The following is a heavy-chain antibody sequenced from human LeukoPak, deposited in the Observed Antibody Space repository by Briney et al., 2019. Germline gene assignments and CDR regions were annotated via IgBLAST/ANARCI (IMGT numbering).Heavy chain of an antibody. CDR1: GFTFSSYA. Sequence: PGGSLRLSCAASGFTFSSYAIHWVRQAPGKGLEWVAVISYDGGNKYYADSVKGRFTISRDNSKNTLYLQMNSLRAEDTAVYYCATDVNAYSGSYWGQGTLVTVSS. CDR2: ISYDGGNK. D-gene: IGHD1-26*01. V-gene: IGHV3-30-3*01. CDR3: ATDVNAYSGSY. J-gene: IGHJ4*02.